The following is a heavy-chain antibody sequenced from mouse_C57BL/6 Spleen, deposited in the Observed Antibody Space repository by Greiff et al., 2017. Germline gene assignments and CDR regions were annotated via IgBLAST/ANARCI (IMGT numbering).Heavy chain of an antibody. V-gene: IGHV5-4*01. CDR1: GFTFSSYA. CDR3: ARDTIGNYYAMDY. CDR2: ISDGGSYT. J-gene: IGHJ4*01. D-gene: IGHD2-14*01. Sequence: DVQLQESGGGLVKPGGSLKLSCAASGFTFSSYAMSWVRQTPEKRLEWVATISDGGSYTYYPDNVKGRFTISRDNAKNNLYLQMSHLKSEDTAMYYCARDTIGNYYAMDYWGQGTSVTVSS.